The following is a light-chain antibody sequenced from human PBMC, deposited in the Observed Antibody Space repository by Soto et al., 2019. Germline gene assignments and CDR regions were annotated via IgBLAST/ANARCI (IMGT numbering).Light chain of an antibody. CDR1: SSDVGGYDY. V-gene: IGLV2-11*01. CDR2: DVT. J-gene: IGLJ3*02. CDR3: CSYGGYFWV. Sequence: QSALTQPRSVSGSPGQSVTISCTGTSSDVGGYDYVSWFQHHPGKVPKLMIYDVTKRPSGVPDLFSASKSGNTASLTISGRQAEDEADYYCCSYGGYFWVFGGVTKLTVL.